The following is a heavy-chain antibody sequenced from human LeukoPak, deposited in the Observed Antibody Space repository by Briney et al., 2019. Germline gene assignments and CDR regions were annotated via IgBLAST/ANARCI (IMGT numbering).Heavy chain of an antibody. J-gene: IGHJ1*01. V-gene: IGHV4-4*02. D-gene: IGHD3-9*01. Sequence: SETLSLTCAVAGGSISSSNWWSWVRQPPGKGLEWTGEIYHSGTTNYNPSLKGRVTISVDKSKNQFSLRVRSVTASDTALYFCARHDGPMTRSEPYFQQWGQGTPVTVSS. CDR1: GGSISSSNW. CDR3: ARHDGPMTRSEPYFQQ. CDR2: IYHSGTT.